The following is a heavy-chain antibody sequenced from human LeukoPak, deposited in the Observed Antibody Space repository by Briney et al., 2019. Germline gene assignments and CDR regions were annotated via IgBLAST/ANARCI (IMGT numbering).Heavy chain of an antibody. CDR1: GFTFSDYY. CDR2: ISSSGSTI. Sequence: GGSLRLSCAASGFTFSDYYMSWIRQAPGKGLEWVSYISSSGSTIYYADSAKGRFTISRDNAKNSLYLQMNSLRAEDTAVYYCARDRHGWNYARDAALHDYWGQGTLVTVSS. D-gene: IGHD1-7*01. V-gene: IGHV3-11*01. J-gene: IGHJ4*02. CDR3: ARDRHGWNYARDAALHDY.